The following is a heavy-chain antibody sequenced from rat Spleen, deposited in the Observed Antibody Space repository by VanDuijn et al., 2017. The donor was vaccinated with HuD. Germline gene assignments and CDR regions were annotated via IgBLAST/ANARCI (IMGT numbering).Heavy chain of an antibody. CDR2: MSGGRST. V-gene: IGHV2-6*01. D-gene: IGHD1-3*01. CDR3: ARSNGYGPFDY. Sequence: QVQLKESGPGLVQPSQTLSLTCTVSGFSLNTYTVSWIRQPPGKGLEWIAAMSGGRSTYYNSALESRLSISGDSSKSQIFLKINRLQTEDTAMYFCARSNGYGPFDYWGQGVMVTVSS. J-gene: IGHJ2*01. CDR1: GFSLNTYT.